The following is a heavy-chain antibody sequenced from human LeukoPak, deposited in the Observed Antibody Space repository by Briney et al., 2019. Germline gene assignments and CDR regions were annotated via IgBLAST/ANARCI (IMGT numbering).Heavy chain of an antibody. Sequence: GASVKVSCKAAGSTFTGYYMHWVRQAPGQGLEWMGRINPNSGGTNYAQKFQGRVTMTRDTSISTAYMELSRLRSDDTAVYYCARDHEYYYDSSGFDYWGQGTLVTVSS. CDR3: ARDHEYYYDSSGFDY. J-gene: IGHJ4*02. CDR1: GSTFTGYY. CDR2: INPNSGGT. V-gene: IGHV1-2*06. D-gene: IGHD3-22*01.